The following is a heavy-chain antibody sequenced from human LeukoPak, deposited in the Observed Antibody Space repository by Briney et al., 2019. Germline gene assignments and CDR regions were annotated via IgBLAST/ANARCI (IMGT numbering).Heavy chain of an antibody. CDR3: AREGPYCTNGVCYADY. Sequence: SETLSLTCAVYGGSFSGYYWSWIRQPPGKGLGWIGEINHSGSTNYNPSLKSRVTISVDTSKNQFSLKLSSVTAADTAVYYCAREGPYCTNGVCYADYWGQGTLVTVSS. CDR2: INHSGST. V-gene: IGHV4-34*01. D-gene: IGHD2-8*01. J-gene: IGHJ4*02. CDR1: GGSFSGYY.